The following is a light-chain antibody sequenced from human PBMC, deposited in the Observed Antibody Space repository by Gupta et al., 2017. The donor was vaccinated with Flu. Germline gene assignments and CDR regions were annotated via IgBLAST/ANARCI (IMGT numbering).Light chain of an antibody. Sequence: DIQMTQSPSTLSASVGDRVTITCRASQTINNYLAWYQQRPGKGPKLLISKASTLESGVTSRFSGTGSGTEFTLTISSLQTDDFATYYCQKYDSCSTFGQGTTVEIK. V-gene: IGKV1-5*03. CDR2: KAS. CDR1: QTINNY. J-gene: IGKJ1*01. CDR3: QKYDSCST.